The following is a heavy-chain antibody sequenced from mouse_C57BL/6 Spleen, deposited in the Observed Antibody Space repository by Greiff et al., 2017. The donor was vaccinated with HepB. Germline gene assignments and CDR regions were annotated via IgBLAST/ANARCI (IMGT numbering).Heavy chain of an antibody. D-gene: IGHD3-3*01. J-gene: IGHJ2*01. CDR2: IDPSDSYT. CDR1: GYTFTSYW. CDR3: AREDLGTGYFDY. Sequence: QVQLQQSGAELVRPGTSVKLSCKASGYTFTSYWMHWVKQRPGQGLEWIGVIDPSDSYTNYNQKFKGKATLTVDTSSSTAYMQLSSLTSEDSAVYYCAREDLGTGYFDYWGQGTTLTVSS. V-gene: IGHV1-59*01.